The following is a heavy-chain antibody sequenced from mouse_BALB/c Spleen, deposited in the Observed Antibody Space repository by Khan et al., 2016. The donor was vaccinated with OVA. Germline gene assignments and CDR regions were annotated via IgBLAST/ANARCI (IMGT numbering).Heavy chain of an antibody. CDR1: EFPFISYA. J-gene: IGHJ4*01. V-gene: IGHV5-6-5*01. CDR2: INSGGST. Sequence: EVQLVESGGGLLKPGGSPKLSFAASEFPFISYAVSWIRQTPEKRLDWFASINSGGSTYYPDSVKGRFTISRDDARNILYLQMSSLRSEDTAMYYCTRLVDYWGQGTSVTVSS. CDR3: TRLVDY.